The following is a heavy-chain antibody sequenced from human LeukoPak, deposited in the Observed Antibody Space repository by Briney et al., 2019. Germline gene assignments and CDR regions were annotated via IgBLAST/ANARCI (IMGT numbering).Heavy chain of an antibody. CDR2: IYYSRSI. Sequence: PSETLSITCNVSGGSINSISYYWGWIRQPPGKGLEWIGSIYYSRSIYYSPSLKSRVTISVDTSKNQFSLKVTSVTAADTAVYYCARNIYYDASGYYPRHFDFWGQGTLVTVSS. D-gene: IGHD3-22*01. J-gene: IGHJ4*02. CDR3: ARNIYYDASGYYPRHFDF. CDR1: GGSINSISYY. V-gene: IGHV4-39*07.